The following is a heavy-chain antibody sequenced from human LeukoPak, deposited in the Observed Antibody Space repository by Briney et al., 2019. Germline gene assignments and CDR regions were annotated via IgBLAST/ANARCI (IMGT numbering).Heavy chain of an antibody. CDR1: GGSISSGSYY. D-gene: IGHD3-3*01. CDR2: IYTSGST. Sequence: SETLSLTCTVSGGSISSGSYYWSRIRQPAGKGLEWIGRIYTSGSTNYNPSLKSRVTISVDTSKNQFSLKLSSVTAADTAVYYCASSDFWSGYYIDYWGQGTLVTVSS. V-gene: IGHV4-61*02. J-gene: IGHJ4*02. CDR3: ASSDFWSGYYIDY.